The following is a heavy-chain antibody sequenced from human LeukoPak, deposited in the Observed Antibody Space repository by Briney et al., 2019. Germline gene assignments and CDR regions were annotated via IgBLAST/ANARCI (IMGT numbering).Heavy chain of an antibody. D-gene: IGHD3-10*01. CDR3: ARARHYYGSGSYKDY. Sequence: GASVKVSCKASGYTFTSYAMHWVRQAPGQRLEWMGWINADNGNTKYSQQFQGRVTITRDTSASTAYMELSSLRSEDTAVYYCARARHYYGSGSYKDYWGQGTLVTVSS. J-gene: IGHJ4*02. V-gene: IGHV1-3*01. CDR1: GYTFTSYA. CDR2: INADNGNT.